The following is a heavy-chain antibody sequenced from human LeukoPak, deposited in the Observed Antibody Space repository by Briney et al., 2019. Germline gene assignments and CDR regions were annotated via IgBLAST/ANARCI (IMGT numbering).Heavy chain of an antibody. D-gene: IGHD3-9*01. CDR3: ARAISGYFDWLFATGTDFNWFDP. V-gene: IGHV1-18*01. J-gene: IGHJ5*02. CDR2: ISAYNGNT. Sequence: ASVKVSCKASGYTFTSYGFSWVRQAPGQGLEWMGWISAYNGNTNYAQMLQGRVTMTTDTSTSTAYMELRSLRSDDTAVYYCARAISGYFDWLFATGTDFNWFDPWGQGTLVTVSS. CDR1: GYTFTSYG.